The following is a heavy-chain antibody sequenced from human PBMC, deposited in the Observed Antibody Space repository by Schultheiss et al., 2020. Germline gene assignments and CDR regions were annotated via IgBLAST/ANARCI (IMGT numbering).Heavy chain of an antibody. CDR1: GGSFSGYY. CDR3: AKDSRSGWYHSSGWFDP. CDR2: IYYSGST. D-gene: IGHD6-19*01. Sequence: SETLSLTCAVYGGSFSGYYWSWIRQPPGKGLEWIGYIYYSGSTYYNPSLKSRVTISVDTSKNQFSLKLSSVTAADTAVYYCAKDSRSGWYHSSGWFDPWGKGTLVTVSS. J-gene: IGHJ5*02. V-gene: IGHV4-34*01.